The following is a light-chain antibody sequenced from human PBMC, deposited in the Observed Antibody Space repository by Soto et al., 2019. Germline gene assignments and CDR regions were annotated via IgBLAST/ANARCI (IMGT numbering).Light chain of an antibody. CDR3: RSYTSSITHN. CDR1: SSDVDCNHY. V-gene: IGLV2-14*01. Sequence: QSGRTQLAPMSGTLKQPITITCTGTSSDVDCNHYVSWHQQHPGKAPELRIYNVSSRPSGVSNRFSASKTGNTDYLTTSGIHAEDEADYYSRSYTSSITHNFATGPKVTVL. J-gene: IGLJ1*01. CDR2: NVS.